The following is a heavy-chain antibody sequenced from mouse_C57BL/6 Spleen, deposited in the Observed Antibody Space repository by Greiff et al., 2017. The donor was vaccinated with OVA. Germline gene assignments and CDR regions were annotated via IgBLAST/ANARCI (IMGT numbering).Heavy chain of an antibody. V-gene: IGHV5-17*01. Sequence: EVQRVESGGGLVKPGGSLKLSCAASGFTFSDYGLHWVRQAPEKGLEWVAYISSGSSTIYYADTVKGRFTISRDNAKNTLFLQMTSLRSEDTAMYYCAKGGFYAMDYWGQGTSVTVSS. J-gene: IGHJ4*01. CDR2: ISSGSSTI. CDR3: AKGGFYAMDY. CDR1: GFTFSDYG. D-gene: IGHD3-1*01.